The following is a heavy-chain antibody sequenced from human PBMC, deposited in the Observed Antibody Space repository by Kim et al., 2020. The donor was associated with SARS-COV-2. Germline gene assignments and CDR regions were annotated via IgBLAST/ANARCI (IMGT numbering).Heavy chain of an antibody. CDR1: RFTFRSYG. J-gene: IGHJ4*02. CDR2: IWYNK. V-gene: IGHV3-33*06. D-gene: IGHD2-15*01. Sequence: GGSLRLSCAASRFTFRSYGLHWVRQAPGKGLEWVAVIWYNKYHADSVEGRFTISRDNSKNTLYLQMNNLRAEETAVYYCAKERRKYCSGGSCHLEYWGQGTLVTVSS. CDR3: AKERRKYCSGGSCHLEY.